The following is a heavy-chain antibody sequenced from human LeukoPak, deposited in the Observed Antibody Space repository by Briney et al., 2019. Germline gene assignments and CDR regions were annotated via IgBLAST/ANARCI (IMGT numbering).Heavy chain of an antibody. CDR3: AKPAKTDYADY. J-gene: IGHJ4*02. Sequence: PGGSLRLSCAASGFTFSSSAMSWVRQAPGKGLEWLSTISGGGGSTYYADSVRGRFTISRDNSKNTLYLQMNSLRAEDTAVYYCAKPAKTDYADYWGQGTLVTVSS. D-gene: IGHD1-14*01. CDR2: ISGGGGST. V-gene: IGHV3-23*01. CDR1: GFTFSSSA.